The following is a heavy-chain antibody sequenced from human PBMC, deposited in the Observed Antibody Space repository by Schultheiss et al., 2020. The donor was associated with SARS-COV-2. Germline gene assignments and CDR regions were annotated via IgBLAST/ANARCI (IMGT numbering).Heavy chain of an antibody. Sequence: GSLRLSCAVYGGSFSGYYWSWIRQPPGKGLEWIGEINHSGSTNYNPSLKSRVTISVDTSKNQFSLKLSSVTAADTAVYYCARGVEMATIWDYWGQGTLVTVSS. CDR3: ARGVEMATIWDY. CDR1: GGSFSGYY. CDR2: INHSGST. D-gene: IGHD5-24*01. V-gene: IGHV4-34*01. J-gene: IGHJ4*02.